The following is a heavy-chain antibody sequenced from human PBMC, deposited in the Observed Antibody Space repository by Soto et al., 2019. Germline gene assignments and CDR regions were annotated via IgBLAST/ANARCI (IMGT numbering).Heavy chain of an antibody. CDR3: ARGLGQLDYYYYGMDV. D-gene: IGHD6-6*01. CDR1: GFTFSSYG. J-gene: IGHJ6*02. V-gene: IGHV3-33*01. Sequence: GESLKISCAASGFTFSSYGMHWVRQAPGKGLEWVAVIWYDGSNKYYADSVKGRFTISRDNSKNTLYLQMNSLRAEDTAVYYCARGLGQLDYYYYGMDVWGQGTTVTVSS. CDR2: IWYDGSNK.